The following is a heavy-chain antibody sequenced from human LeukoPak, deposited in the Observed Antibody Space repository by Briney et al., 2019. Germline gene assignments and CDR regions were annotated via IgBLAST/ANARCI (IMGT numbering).Heavy chain of an antibody. D-gene: IGHD4-17*01. CDR3: AKDRAAYGDNPLFDY. Sequence: GGSLRLSCAASGFTFNTYAMTWVRQAPGKGLEWVPAISASGGSTYYADSVKGRFTISRDNSKNTLYLQMNSLRADDTAIYYCAKDRAAYGDNPLFDYWGQGTLVTVSS. CDR1: GFTFNTYA. CDR2: ISASGGST. J-gene: IGHJ4*02. V-gene: IGHV3-23*01.